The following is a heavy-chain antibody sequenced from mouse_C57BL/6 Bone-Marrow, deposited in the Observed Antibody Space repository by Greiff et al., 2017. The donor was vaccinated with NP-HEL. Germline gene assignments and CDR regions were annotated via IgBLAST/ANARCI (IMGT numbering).Heavy chain of an antibody. CDR1: GYTFTDYE. V-gene: IGHV1-15*01. J-gene: IGHJ3*01. CDR3: TRFRAYYSPWFAY. Sequence: VQGVESGAELVRPGASVTLSCKASGYTFTDYEMHWVKQTPVHGLEWIGAIDPETGGTAYNQKFKGKAILTADKSSSTAYMELRSLTSEDSAVYYCTRFRAYYSPWFAYWGQGTLVTVSA. D-gene: IGHD2-12*01. CDR2: IDPETGGT.